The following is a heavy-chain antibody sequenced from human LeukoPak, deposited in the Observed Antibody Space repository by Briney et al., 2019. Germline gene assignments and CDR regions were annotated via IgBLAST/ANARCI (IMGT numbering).Heavy chain of an antibody. V-gene: IGHV3-21*01. J-gene: IGHJ4*02. CDR2: ISSSSSYI. Sequence: TGGSLRLSCAASGFTFSSYSTNWVRQAPGKGLEWVSSISSSSSYIYYADSVKGRFTISRDNAKNSLYLQMNSLRAEDTAVYYCARRVCSGGSCYAGGVNFDYWGQGTLVTVSS. D-gene: IGHD2-15*01. CDR3: ARRVCSGGSCYAGGVNFDY. CDR1: GFTFSSYS.